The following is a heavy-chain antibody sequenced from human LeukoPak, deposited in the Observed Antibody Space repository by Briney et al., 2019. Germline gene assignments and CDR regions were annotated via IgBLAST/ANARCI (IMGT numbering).Heavy chain of an antibody. D-gene: IGHD1-1*01. Sequence: GGSLRLSCAASGFTFGSYAMTWVRQAPGKGLEWVSVITGSESSTYYADSVRGRFTISRDNPKNTLYLQLNSLRADDTAVYYCARDDTGNSGHFDLWGRGTLVTVSS. V-gene: IGHV3-23*01. J-gene: IGHJ2*01. CDR2: ITGSESST. CDR3: ARDDTGNSGHFDL. CDR1: GFTFGSYA.